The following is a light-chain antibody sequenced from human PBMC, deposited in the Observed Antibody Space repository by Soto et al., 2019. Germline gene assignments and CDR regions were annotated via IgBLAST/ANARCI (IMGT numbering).Light chain of an antibody. Sequence: EIVLTQSPAILSLSPGERATLSCRASESVRSRLAWYQQKPGQPPRLLIFDASNRATGIPARFSGSGSGTDFTLTIRSLEPEDFAAYYCQQRTNWACTFGPGTKVDIK. CDR2: DAS. CDR3: QQRTNWACT. J-gene: IGKJ3*01. V-gene: IGKV3-11*01. CDR1: ESVRSR.